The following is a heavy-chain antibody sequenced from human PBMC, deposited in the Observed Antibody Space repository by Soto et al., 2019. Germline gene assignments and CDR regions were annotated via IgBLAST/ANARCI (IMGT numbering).Heavy chain of an antibody. Sequence: SETLSLTCTVSDDSVSSGSYYWSWIRQPPGKGLEWIGYIYTTGSTNYNPSLTSRVTISIDMSKNHFSLKLSSVTAADTAVYYCARDLVVDSSSTMDHYYYGMDVWGQGTTVTVSS. D-gene: IGHD6-13*01. CDR1: DDSVSSGSYY. CDR2: IYTTGST. CDR3: ARDLVVDSSSTMDHYYYGMDV. J-gene: IGHJ6*02. V-gene: IGHV4-61*03.